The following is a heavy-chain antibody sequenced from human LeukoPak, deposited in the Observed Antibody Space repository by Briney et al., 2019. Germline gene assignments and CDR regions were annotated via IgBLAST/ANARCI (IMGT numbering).Heavy chain of an antibody. J-gene: IGHJ5*02. CDR2: IYTSGST. Sequence: SETLSLTCTVSGGSISSYYWSWIRQPAGKGLEWIGRIYTSGSTNYNPSLKSRVTMSVDASKNQFSLKLSSVTAADTAVYYRARAHYDFWSGYNNNWFDPWGQGTLVTVSS. D-gene: IGHD3-3*01. CDR1: GGSISSYY. V-gene: IGHV4-4*07. CDR3: ARAHYDFWSGYNNNWFDP.